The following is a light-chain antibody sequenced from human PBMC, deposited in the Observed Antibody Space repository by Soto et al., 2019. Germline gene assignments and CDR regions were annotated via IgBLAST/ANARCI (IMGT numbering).Light chain of an antibody. CDR3: QVGFP. J-gene: IGKJ3*01. CDR2: PAS. CDR1: QGISNY. Sequence: DIQMTQSPSSLSASVGDRVTITCRASQGISNYLAWYQQKPGKVPKLLIYPASTLQSGVPSRFSGSGSGTDFTPNNSRLQPEYVANFYRQVGFPFGPGTKVDIK. V-gene: IGKV1-27*01.